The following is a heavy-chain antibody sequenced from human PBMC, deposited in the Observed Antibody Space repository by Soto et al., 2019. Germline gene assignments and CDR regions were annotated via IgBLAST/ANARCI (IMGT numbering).Heavy chain of an antibody. CDR1: GFTFSTYA. CDR3: VKNPKYQLLSSDY. CDR2: ISGNGGST. D-gene: IGHD2-2*01. J-gene: IGHJ4*02. V-gene: IGHV3-64D*06. Sequence: EVQLVESGGGLVQPGGSLRLSCSASGFTFSTYAMHWVRQAQGKGLEYVSGISGNGGSTYYGDSVKGRLTISRDNSKNTLYLQMSSLRAEDTAVYYCVKNPKYQLLSSDYWGQGTLVTVAS.